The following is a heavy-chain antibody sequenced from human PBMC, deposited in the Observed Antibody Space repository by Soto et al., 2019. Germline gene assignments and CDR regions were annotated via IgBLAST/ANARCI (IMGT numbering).Heavy chain of an antibody. Sequence: PGESLKISCKGSGYSFTSYWIGWVRQMPGKGLEWMGIIYPGDSDTRYSPSFQGQVTISADKSISTAYPQWSSLKASDTAMYYCAIAYYYDSSGYYYFDYWGQGTLVTVSS. CDR2: IYPGDSDT. V-gene: IGHV5-51*01. CDR3: AIAYYYDSSGYYYFDY. J-gene: IGHJ4*02. D-gene: IGHD3-22*01. CDR1: GYSFTSYW.